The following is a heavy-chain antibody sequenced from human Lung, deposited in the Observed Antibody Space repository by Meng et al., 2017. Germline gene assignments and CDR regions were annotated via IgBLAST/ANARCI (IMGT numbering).Heavy chain of an antibody. V-gene: IGHV4-4*02. CDR1: GGSISSDNW. J-gene: IGHJ4*02. CDR3: TKNDFYCLGY. D-gene: IGHD2-21*01. Sequence: VQPQESGAGRVTSSGTLSLTCAVSGGSISSDNWWSWVRQPPGKGLEWIGEIYHSGSTNYNPSLKSRITISVDKPKNQFSLTLSSVTAADTAVYYCTKNDFYCLGYWGQGTLVTVSS. CDR2: IYHSGST.